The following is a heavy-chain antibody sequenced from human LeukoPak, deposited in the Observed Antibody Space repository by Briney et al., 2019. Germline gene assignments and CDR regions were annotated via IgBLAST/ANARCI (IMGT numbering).Heavy chain of an antibody. CDR2: INPNSGGT. V-gene: IGHV1-2*06. D-gene: IGHD5-24*01. CDR3: ARVNGDGLYYFDY. CDR1: GYTFTGYY. Sequence: VASVKVSCKASGYTFTGYYMHWVRQAPGQGLEWTGRINPNSGGTNYAQKFQGGVTMTRDTSISTAYLELSRLRSDDPAVYYCARVNGDGLYYFDYWGQGTLVTVSS. J-gene: IGHJ4*02.